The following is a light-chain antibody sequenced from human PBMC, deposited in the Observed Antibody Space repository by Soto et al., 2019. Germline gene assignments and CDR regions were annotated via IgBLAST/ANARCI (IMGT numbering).Light chain of an antibody. Sequence: QSALTQPASVSGSPGQSITISCNGSSSDVGTYDLVSWYQHHPGAAPKLMIYEATRRPSGISNRFSGSKSGNTASLTISGLQAEDEADYYCCSFAGSNSWVFGGGTKLTVL. CDR1: SSDVGTYDL. V-gene: IGLV2-23*01. J-gene: IGLJ3*02. CDR2: EAT. CDR3: CSFAGSNSWV.